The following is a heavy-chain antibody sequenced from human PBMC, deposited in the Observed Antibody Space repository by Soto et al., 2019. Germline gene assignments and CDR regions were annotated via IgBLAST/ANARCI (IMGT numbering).Heavy chain of an antibody. CDR2: IYYSGST. D-gene: IGHD3-3*01. CDR3: ARTYDFWSGYYRVFDY. V-gene: IGHV4-39*01. Sequence: SETLSLTCTVSGGSISSSSCYWGWIRQPPGKGLEWIGSIYYSGSTYYNPSLKSRVTISVDTSKNQFSLKLSSVTAADTAVYYCARTYDFWSGYYRVFDYWGQGTLVTVSS. CDR1: GGSISSSSCY. J-gene: IGHJ4*02.